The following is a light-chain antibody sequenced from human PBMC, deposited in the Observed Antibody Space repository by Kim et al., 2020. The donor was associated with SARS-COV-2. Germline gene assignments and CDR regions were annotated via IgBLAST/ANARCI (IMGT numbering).Light chain of an antibody. J-gene: IGLJ3*02. Sequence: SYELTQPPSVSEVSGKTAKITCGGNNIGSKSVHWYQQRPGQAPILVIYYDIYRPSGIPERFSGSNSGNTATLTITRVEAGDEADYYCLVWETGNDHRGVFGGGTQLTVL. CDR1: NIGSKS. CDR3: LVWETGNDHRGV. V-gene: IGLV3-21*01. CDR2: YDI.